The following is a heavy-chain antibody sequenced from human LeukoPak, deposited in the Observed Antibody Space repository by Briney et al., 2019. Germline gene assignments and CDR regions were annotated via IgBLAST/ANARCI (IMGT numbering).Heavy chain of an antibody. Sequence: SETLSLTCTVSGGSISSYYWSWIRQPAGKGLEWIGRIYTSGSTNYNPSLKSRVTMSVDTSKNQFSLKLSSVTAADTAVYYCARVGSSYGVYYYCMDVWGKGTTVTISS. CDR3: ARVGSSYGVYYYCMDV. D-gene: IGHD5-18*01. J-gene: IGHJ6*03. CDR2: IYTSGST. CDR1: GGSISSYY. V-gene: IGHV4-4*07.